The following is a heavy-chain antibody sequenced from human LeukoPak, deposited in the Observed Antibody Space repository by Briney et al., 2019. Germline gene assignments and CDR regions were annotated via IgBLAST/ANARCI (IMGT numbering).Heavy chain of an antibody. D-gene: IGHD1-14*01. V-gene: IGHV3-23*01. CDR3: AKPAKTDYADY. CDR2: ISGSGGST. Sequence: GGTLRLSCAASGFTFSSYGMSWVRQAPGKGLEWVSTISGSGGSTYYADSVKGRFTISRDNSKNTLYLQMNSLRAEDTALYYCAKPAKTDYADYWGQGTLVTVSS. CDR1: GFTFSSYG. J-gene: IGHJ4*02.